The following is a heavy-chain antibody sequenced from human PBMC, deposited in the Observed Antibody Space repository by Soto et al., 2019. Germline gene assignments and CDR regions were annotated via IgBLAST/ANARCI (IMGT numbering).Heavy chain of an antibody. Sequence: QLQLQESGSGLVKPSQTLSLTCAVSGGSISSGGYSWSWIRQPPGKGLEWIGYIYHSGSTYYNPSLKILVTLSVDRSNNQFSLKLSSVTAAYTAVYYGARAPDYWGQGTLVTVSS. CDR1: GGSISSGGYS. CDR2: IYHSGST. V-gene: IGHV4-30-2*01. CDR3: ARAPDY. J-gene: IGHJ4*02.